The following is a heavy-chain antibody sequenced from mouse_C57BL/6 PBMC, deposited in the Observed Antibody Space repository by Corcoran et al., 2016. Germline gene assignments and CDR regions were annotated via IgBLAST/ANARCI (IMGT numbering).Heavy chain of an antibody. CDR2: INTYSGVP. J-gene: IGHJ4*01. V-gene: IGHV9-3*01. D-gene: IGHD2-5*01. CDR1: GYTFTTYG. Sequence: QIQLVQSGPELKKPGETVKISCKASGYTFTTYGMSWVKQAPGKGLKWMGWINTYSGVPTYADDFKGRFAFSLETSASTAYLQINNLKNEDTATYFCARYHYSNYGAMDYWGQGTSVTVSS. CDR3: ARYHYSNYGAMDY.